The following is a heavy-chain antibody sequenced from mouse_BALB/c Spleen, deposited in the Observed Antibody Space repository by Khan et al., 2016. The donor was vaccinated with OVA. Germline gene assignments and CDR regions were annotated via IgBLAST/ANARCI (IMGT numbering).Heavy chain of an antibody. V-gene: IGHV9-4*02. CDR2: INTHSGVP. J-gene: IGHJ4*01. D-gene: IGHD2-14*01. Sequence: LVESGPELKKPGETVRISCKASGYTFTTAGIQWVQQMPGKGLKWIGWINTHSGVPKYAEDFKGRFAFSLEISVNTAYLQITNLKNEDTATDFCARGGAAYYRNDGDAMEYWGQGTSVTVSS. CDR3: ARGGAAYYRNDGDAMEY. CDR1: GYTFTTAG.